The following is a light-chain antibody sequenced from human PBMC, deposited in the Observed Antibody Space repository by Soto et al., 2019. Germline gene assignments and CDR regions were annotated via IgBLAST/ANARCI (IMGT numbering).Light chain of an antibody. CDR2: GNS. CDR3: QSCDSSLRGSWV. J-gene: IGLJ3*02. CDR1: SSNIGAGYD. Sequence: QSVLTQPPSVSGAPGQRVTISCTGSSSNIGAGYDVHWYQQLPGTAPKLLIYGNSNRPSGVPDRFSGSKPGTSASLAITGLQAPDEADYYCQSCDSSLRGSWVFGGGTKHTVL. V-gene: IGLV1-40*01.